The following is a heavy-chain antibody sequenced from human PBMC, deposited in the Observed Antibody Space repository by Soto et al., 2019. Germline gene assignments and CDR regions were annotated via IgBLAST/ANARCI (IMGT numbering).Heavy chain of an antibody. CDR2: IIPMFGTP. Sequence: VQLVQSGAEVRQPGSSGKVSCKASGGTFPSDVFNWVRQAPGHGLEWMGGIIPMFGTPSYAQKFQGRVTITADESTRTAYRELSSLRSEDTAIFYGARDLGSGYDPGDYWGQGTLVTVSS. D-gene: IGHD5-12*01. CDR3: ARDLGSGYDPGDY. J-gene: IGHJ4*02. CDR1: GGTFPSDV. V-gene: IGHV1-69*12.